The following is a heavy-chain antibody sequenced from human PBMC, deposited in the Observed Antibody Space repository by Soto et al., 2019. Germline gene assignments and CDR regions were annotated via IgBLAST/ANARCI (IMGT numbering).Heavy chain of an antibody. CDR3: ARAAVMGGGYYYGMDV. CDR1: GVSISSGPYY. V-gene: IGHV4-39*07. CDR2: IYTSGST. D-gene: IGHD3-16*01. J-gene: IGHJ6*02. Sequence: SETLSLTCTVSGVSISSGPYYWGWIRQPPGKGLEWIGNIYTSGSTYYNPSLKSRVTISVDTSKNQFSLKLSSVTAADTAVYYCARAAVMGGGYYYGMDVWGQGTTVTVSS.